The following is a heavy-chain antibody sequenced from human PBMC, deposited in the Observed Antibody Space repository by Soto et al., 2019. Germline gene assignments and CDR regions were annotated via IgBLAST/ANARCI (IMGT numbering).Heavy chain of an antibody. J-gene: IGHJ2*01. CDR2: ISSSGSTI. V-gene: IGHV3-11*01. Sequence: QVQLVESGGGLVKPGGSLRLSCAASGFTFSDYYMSWIRQAPGKGLEWVSYISSSGSTIYYADSVKGRFTISRDNAKNSRYLQMNSLRAEDTAVYYCARGGRPYYDRSGYYDTGWYFDLWGRGTLVTVSS. CDR3: ARGGRPYYDRSGYYDTGWYFDL. D-gene: IGHD3-22*01. CDR1: GFTFSDYY.